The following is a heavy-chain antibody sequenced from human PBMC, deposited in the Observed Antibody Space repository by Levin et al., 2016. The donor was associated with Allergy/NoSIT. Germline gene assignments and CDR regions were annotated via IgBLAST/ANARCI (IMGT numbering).Heavy chain of an antibody. D-gene: IGHD3-22*01. Sequence: WIRQPPGKGLEWVANIKQDGSEKYYVDSVKGRFTISRDNAKNSLYLQMNSLRAEDTAVYYCARAVFKLSYYYDSSGRDDYFDYWGQGTLVTVSS. CDR3: ARAVFKLSYYYDSSGRDDYFDY. J-gene: IGHJ4*02. V-gene: IGHV3-7*04. CDR2: IKQDGSEK.